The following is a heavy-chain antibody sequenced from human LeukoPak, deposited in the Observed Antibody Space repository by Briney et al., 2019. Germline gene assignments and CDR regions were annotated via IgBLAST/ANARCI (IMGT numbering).Heavy chain of an antibody. CDR3: ARGGMQWLGIYYYYYGMDV. Sequence: ASVKVSCKASGYTFTSYDINWVRQATGQGLEWMGRMNPNSGNTGYAQKFQGRVTMTRNTSISTAYMELSSLRSEDTAVYYCARGGMQWLGIYYYYYGMDVWGQGTTVTVSS. CDR1: GYTFTSYD. CDR2: MNPNSGNT. V-gene: IGHV1-8*01. J-gene: IGHJ6*02. D-gene: IGHD6-19*01.